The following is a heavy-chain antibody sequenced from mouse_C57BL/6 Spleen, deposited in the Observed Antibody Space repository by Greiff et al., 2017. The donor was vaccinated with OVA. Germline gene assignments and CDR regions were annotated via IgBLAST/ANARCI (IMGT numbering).Heavy chain of an antibody. CDR1: GYTFTDHT. Sequence: QVQLKESDAELVKPGASVKISCKVSGYTFTDHTIHWMKQRPEQGLEWIGYIYPRDGSTKYNEKFKGKATLTADKSSSTAYMQINSLTSEDSAVYVCARNSPPYNWDGAWFAYWGQGTLVTVSA. D-gene: IGHD4-1*02. V-gene: IGHV1-78*01. CDR3: ARNSPPYNWDGAWFAY. J-gene: IGHJ3*01. CDR2: IYPRDGST.